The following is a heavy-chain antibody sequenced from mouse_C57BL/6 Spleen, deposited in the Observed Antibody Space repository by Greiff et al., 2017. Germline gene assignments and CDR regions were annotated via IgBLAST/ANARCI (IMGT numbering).Heavy chain of an antibody. J-gene: IGHJ3*01. V-gene: IGHV1-55*01. CDR1: GYTFTSYW. CDR2: IYPGSGST. CDR3: ARGAYGYDVTWFAY. D-gene: IGHD2-2*01. Sequence: QVQLKQPGAELVKPGASVKMSCKASGYTFTSYWITWVKQRPGQGLEWIGDIYPGSGSTNYNEKFKSKATLTVDTSSSTAYMQLSSLTSEDSAVXYCARGAYGYDVTWFAYWGQGTLVTVSA.